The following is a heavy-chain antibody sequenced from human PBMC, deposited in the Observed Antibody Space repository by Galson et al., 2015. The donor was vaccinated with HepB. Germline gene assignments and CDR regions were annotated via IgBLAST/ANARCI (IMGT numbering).Heavy chain of an antibody. D-gene: IGHD4-17*01. J-gene: IGHJ6*02. V-gene: IGHV1-2*04. CDR3: ARGPVYGDYDYYGMDV. Sequence: SVKVSCKASGYTFTGYYMHWVRQAPGQGLEWMGWINPNSGGTNYAQKFQGWVTMTRDTSISTAYMELSRLRSDDTAVYYCARGPVYGDYDYYGMDVWGQGTTVTVSS. CDR2: INPNSGGT. CDR1: GYTFTGYY.